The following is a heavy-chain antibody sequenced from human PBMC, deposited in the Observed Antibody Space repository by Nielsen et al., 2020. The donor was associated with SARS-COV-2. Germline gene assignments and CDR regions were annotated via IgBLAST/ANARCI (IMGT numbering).Heavy chain of an antibody. V-gene: IGHV4-4*02. CDR3: ARVGLDSSGYPAAFDI. CDR2: INHSGST. D-gene: IGHD3-22*01. CDR1: GGSISSNNW. J-gene: IGHJ3*02. Sequence: SETLSLTCAVSGGSISSNNWWSWVRQPPGKGLEWIGEINHSGSTNYNPSLKSRVTMSVDTSKNQFSLKLSSVTAADTAVYYCARVGLDSSGYPAAFDIWGQGTMVTVSS.